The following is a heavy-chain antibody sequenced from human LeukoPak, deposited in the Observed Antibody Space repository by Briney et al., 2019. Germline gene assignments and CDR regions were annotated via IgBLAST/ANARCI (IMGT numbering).Heavy chain of an antibody. D-gene: IGHD3-10*01. CDR2: IKSKTDGGTT. CDR1: GFTFSNAW. J-gene: IGHJ4*02. V-gene: IGHV3-15*01. Sequence: KPGGSPRLSCAASGFTFSNAWMSWVRQAPGKGREWVGRIKSKTDGGTTDYAAPVKGRFTISRDDSKNTLYLQMNSLKTEDTAVYYCTTDYYGSGSYFRYWGQGTLVTVSS. CDR3: TTDYYGSGSYFRY.